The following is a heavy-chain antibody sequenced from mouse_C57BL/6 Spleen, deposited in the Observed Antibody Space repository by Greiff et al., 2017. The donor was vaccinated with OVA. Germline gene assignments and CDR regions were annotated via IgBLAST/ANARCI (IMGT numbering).Heavy chain of an antibody. V-gene: IGHV3-6*01. D-gene: IGHD1-1*02. J-gene: IGHJ2*01. Sequence: ESGPGLVKPSQSLSLTCSVTGYSITSGYYWNWIRQFPGNKLEWMGYISYDGSNNYNPSLKNRISITRDTSKNQFFLKLNSVTTEDTATYYCARGGWAFDYWGQGTTLTVSS. CDR2: ISYDGSN. CDR1: GYSITSGYY. CDR3: ARGGWAFDY.